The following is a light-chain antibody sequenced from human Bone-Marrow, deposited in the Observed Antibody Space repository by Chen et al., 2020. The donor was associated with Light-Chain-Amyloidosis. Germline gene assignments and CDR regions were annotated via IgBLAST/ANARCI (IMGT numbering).Light chain of an antibody. V-gene: IGLV3-25*03. CDR3: QSADSSGTYEVI. Sequence: SYELTQPSSVSVSPGQAARFTCSGDDLPTKYAYLYQQKPGQAPVLVIHRDTERPSGISERFSGASSGTTATLTISGVHAEDEAYYHCQSADSSGTYEVIFGGGTKLTVL. CDR2: RDT. CDR1: DLPTKY. J-gene: IGLJ2*01.